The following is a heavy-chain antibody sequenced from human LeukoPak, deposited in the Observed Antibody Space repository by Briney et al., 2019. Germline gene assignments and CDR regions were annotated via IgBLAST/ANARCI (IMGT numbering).Heavy chain of an antibody. CDR3: ARGTARSDY. J-gene: IGHJ4*02. CDR1: GLAFSSYE. CDR2: ISTSGSTI. V-gene: IGHV3-48*03. D-gene: IGHD4-17*01. Sequence: GGSLRLSCAASGLAFSSYEMNWVRQAPGKGLEWVSYISTSGSTIHYADSVKGRFTFSRDNAKNSVYLQMNSLRAEDTAVYYCARGTARSDYWGQGTLVTVSS.